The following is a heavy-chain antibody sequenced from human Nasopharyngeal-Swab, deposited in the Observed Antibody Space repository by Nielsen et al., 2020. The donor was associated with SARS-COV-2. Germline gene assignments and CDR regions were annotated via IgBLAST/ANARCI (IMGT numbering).Heavy chain of an antibody. V-gene: IGHV3-7*01. CDR2: IKQDGSEK. Sequence: VRQAPGKGLEWVANIKQDGSEKYYVDSVKGRFTISRDSAKNSLYLQMNSLRVEDTAVYYCARESRDDYGDYPLLYYYFYGMDVWGQGTTVTVSS. D-gene: IGHD4-17*01. J-gene: IGHJ6*02. CDR3: ARESRDDYGDYPLLYYYFYGMDV.